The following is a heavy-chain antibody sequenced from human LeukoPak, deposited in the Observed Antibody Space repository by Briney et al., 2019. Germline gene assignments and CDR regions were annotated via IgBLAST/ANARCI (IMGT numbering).Heavy chain of an antibody. CDR2: IYTSGST. J-gene: IGHJ4*02. D-gene: IGHD2-15*01. CDR1: GGSISSYY. V-gene: IGHV4-4*07. CDR3: AREAQGYCSGDSCYAPFDY. Sequence: SETLSLTCTVSGGSISSYYWSWIWQPAGKGLEWIGRIYTSGSTNYNPSLKSRVTISVDKSKKQFSLKLSSVTAADTAVYYCAREAQGYCSGDSCYAPFDYWGQGTLVTVSS.